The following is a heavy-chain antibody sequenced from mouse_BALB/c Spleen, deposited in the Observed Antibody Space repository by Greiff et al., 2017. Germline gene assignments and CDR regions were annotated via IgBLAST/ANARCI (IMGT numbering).Heavy chain of an antibody. CDR3: TRSGITTVWDYAMDY. D-gene: IGHD1-1*01. J-gene: IGHJ4*01. Sequence: QVQLQQPGAELVRPGASVKLSCKASGYTFTSYWINWVKQRPGQGLEWIGNIYPSDSYTNYNQKFKDKATLTVDKSSSTAYMQLSSPTSEDSAVYYCTRSGITTVWDYAMDYWGQGTSVTVSS. V-gene: IGHV1-69*02. CDR2: IYPSDSYT. CDR1: GYTFTSYW.